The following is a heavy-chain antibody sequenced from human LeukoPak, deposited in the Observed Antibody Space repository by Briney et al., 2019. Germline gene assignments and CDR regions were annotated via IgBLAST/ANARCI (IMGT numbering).Heavy chain of an antibody. V-gene: IGHV3-30-3*01. CDR3: AKDVYYDILTGYYIGRFGFDY. D-gene: IGHD3-9*01. CDR2: ISYDGSNK. CDR1: GFTFSSYA. J-gene: IGHJ4*02. Sequence: PGGSLRLSCAASGFTFSSYAMHWVSQAPGRGLEWVAVISYDGSNKYYADSVKGRFTISRDNSKNTLYLQMNSLRAEDTAVYYCAKDVYYDILTGYYIGRFGFDYWGQGTLVTVSS.